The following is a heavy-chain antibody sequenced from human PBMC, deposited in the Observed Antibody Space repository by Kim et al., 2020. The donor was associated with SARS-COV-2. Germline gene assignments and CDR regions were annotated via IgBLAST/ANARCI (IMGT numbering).Heavy chain of an antibody. CDR2: ISYDGSNK. D-gene: IGHD6-6*01. CDR1: GFTFSSYG. J-gene: IGHJ4*02. Sequence: GGSLRLSCAASGFTFSSYGMHWVRQAPGKGLEWVAVISYDGSNKYYADSVKGRFTISRDNSKNTLYLQMNSLRAEDTAVYYCAKDGEAFSSSSTFDYWGQGTLVTVSS. CDR3: AKDGEAFSSSSTFDY. V-gene: IGHV3-30*18.